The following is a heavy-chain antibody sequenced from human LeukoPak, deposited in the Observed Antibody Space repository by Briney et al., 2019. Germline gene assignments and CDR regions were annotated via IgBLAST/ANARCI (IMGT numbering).Heavy chain of an antibody. D-gene: IGHD6-13*01. CDR3: ARAVDGAAAGTGHWFDP. CDR2: ISSNGGST. Sequence: GGSLRLSCAASGFTFSSYAMHWVRQAPGKGLEYVSAISSNGGSTYYANSVKGRFTISRDNSKNTLYLQMGSLRAEDMAVYYCARAVDGAAAGTGHWFDPWGQGTLVTVSS. CDR1: GFTFSSYA. V-gene: IGHV3-64*01. J-gene: IGHJ5*02.